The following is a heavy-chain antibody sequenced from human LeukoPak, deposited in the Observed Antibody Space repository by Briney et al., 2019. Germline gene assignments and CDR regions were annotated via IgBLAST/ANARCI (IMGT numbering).Heavy chain of an antibody. D-gene: IGHD6-19*01. CDR2: INHSGST. V-gene: IGHV4-34*01. Sequence: SETLSLTCAVYGGSFSGYYWSWIRQPPGKGLEWIGEINHSGSTNYNPSLKSRVTISVDTSKNQFSLKLSSVTAADTAVYYCARGYSSHTGDYWGQGTLVTVSS. J-gene: IGHJ4*02. CDR3: ARGYSSHTGDY. CDR1: GGSFSGYY.